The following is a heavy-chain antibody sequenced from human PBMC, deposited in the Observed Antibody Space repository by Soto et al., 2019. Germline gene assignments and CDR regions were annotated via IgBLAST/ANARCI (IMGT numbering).Heavy chain of an antibody. J-gene: IGHJ6*02. V-gene: IGHV3-66*01. CDR1: GFTVSSNY. D-gene: IGHD2-15*01. CDR3: ARDLAGYCSVGSCYSNYYYGMDV. Sequence: PGGSLRLSCAASGFTVSSNYMSWVRQAPGKGLEWVSVIYSGGSTYYADSVKGRFTISRDNSKNTLYLQMNSLRAEDTAVYYCARDLAGYCSVGSCYSNYYYGMDVWGQGTTVTVSS. CDR2: IYSGGST.